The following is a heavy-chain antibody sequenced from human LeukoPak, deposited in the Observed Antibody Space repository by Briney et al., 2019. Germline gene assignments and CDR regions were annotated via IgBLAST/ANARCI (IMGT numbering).Heavy chain of an antibody. CDR2: IYYSGST. Sequence: PSQTLSLTCTVSGGSISSGGYYWSWIRQHPGKGLEWIGYIYYSGSTYYNPSLKSRVTISVDTSKNQFSLKLSSVTAADTAVYYCARESRSDWSPFDYWGQGTLVTVSS. CDR3: ARESRSDWSPFDY. J-gene: IGHJ4*02. CDR1: GGSISSGGYY. V-gene: IGHV4-31*03. D-gene: IGHD3-9*01.